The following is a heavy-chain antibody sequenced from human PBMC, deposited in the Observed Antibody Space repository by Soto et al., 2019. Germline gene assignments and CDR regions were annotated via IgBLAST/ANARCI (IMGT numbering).Heavy chain of an antibody. CDR3: ARGLMTTVTTGPYYYYGMDV. D-gene: IGHD4-4*01. Sequence: SETLSLTCTVSGGSISSYYWSWIRQPPGKGLEWIGYIYYSGSTNYNPSLKSRVTISVDTSKNQFSLKLSSVTAADTAVYYCARGLMTTVTTGPYYYYGMDVWGQGTTVTVSS. J-gene: IGHJ6*02. V-gene: IGHV4-59*01. CDR2: IYYSGST. CDR1: GGSISSYY.